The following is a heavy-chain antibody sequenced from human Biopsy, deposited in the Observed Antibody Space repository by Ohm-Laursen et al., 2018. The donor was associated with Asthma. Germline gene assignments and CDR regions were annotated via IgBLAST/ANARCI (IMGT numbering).Heavy chain of an antibody. J-gene: IGHJ4*02. CDR2: ISYDGNHK. D-gene: IGHD5-12*01. Sequence: RSLRFSCAASGFMFRSFGMHWVRQAPGKGLEWVAVISYDGNHKFYEDFVKGRFTISRDNSKNTLYLQMNSLRTEDTAVYYCAKRRGYSGHDNDYWGQGTLVIVSS. CDR1: GFMFRSFG. CDR3: AKRRGYSGHDNDY. V-gene: IGHV3-30*18.